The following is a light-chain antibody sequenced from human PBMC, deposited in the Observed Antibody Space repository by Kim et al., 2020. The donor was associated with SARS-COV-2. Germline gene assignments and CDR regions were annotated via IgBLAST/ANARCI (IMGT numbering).Light chain of an antibody. V-gene: IGKV3-11*01. CDR2: DAS. CDR3: QQRSNWPPF. CDR1: QSVSSY. Sequence: EIVLTQSPATLSLSPGERATLSCRASQSVSSYLAWYQQKPGQAPRLLIYDASTRATGIPARFSGSGSGTDFTLTISSLEPEDFAVYYCQQRSNWPPFFGGGTKVDIK. J-gene: IGKJ4*01.